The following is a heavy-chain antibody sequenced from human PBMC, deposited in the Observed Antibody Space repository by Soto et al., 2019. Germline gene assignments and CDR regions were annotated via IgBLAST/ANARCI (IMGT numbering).Heavy chain of an antibody. CDR2: ISSSSTYI. Sequence: EVQLVESGGGLVKPGGSLRLSCGASGFTVSSYSMNWVRQAPGRGLEWVSSISSSSTYIHYADSMKGSFTMSRDNAKNSLYLQMNCLGVEEMAVYYCARHKLWFSWYAGDSPGWYVDLWGRGTLVTVSS. CDR3: ARHKLWFSWYAGDSPGWYVDL. CDR1: GFTVSSYS. D-gene: IGHD2-21*02. J-gene: IGHJ2*01. V-gene: IGHV3-21*02.